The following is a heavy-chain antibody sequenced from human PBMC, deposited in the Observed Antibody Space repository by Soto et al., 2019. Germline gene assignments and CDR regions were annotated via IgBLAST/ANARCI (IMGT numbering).Heavy chain of an antibody. V-gene: IGHV3-48*01. Sequence: PGGSLRLSCAASGFTFSSYSMNWVRQAPGKGLEWVSYISSSSSTIYYADSVKGRFTISRDNAKNSLYLQMNSLRAEDTAVYYCARVTDKLYDAFDIWGQGKMVTVSS. CDR2: ISSSSSTI. CDR3: ARVTDKLYDAFDI. D-gene: IGHD1-7*01. CDR1: GFTFSSYS. J-gene: IGHJ3*02.